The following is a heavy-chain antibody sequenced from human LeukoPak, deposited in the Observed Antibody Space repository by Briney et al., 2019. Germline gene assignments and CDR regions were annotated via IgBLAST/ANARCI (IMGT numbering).Heavy chain of an antibody. CDR3: ARDLPNYDILTGYRWFDP. CDR2: IKQDGSEK. CDR1: GFTFSSYW. J-gene: IGHJ5*02. Sequence: GSLRLSCAASGFTFSSYWMSWVRQAPGKGLEWVANIKQDGSEKYYVDSVKGRFTISRDNAKNSLYLQMNSLRAEDTAVYYCARDLPNYDILTGYRWFDPWGQGTLVTVSS. V-gene: IGHV3-7*03. D-gene: IGHD3-9*01.